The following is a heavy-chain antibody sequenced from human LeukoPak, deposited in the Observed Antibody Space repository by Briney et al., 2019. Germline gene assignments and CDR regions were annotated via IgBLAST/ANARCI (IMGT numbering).Heavy chain of an antibody. CDR1: GYTFTGYF. J-gene: IGHJ4*02. D-gene: IGHD1-7*01. CDR2: INPNSGGT. V-gene: IGHV1-2*02. CDR3: ARDLTKTGTTNY. Sequence: GASVKVSCKASGYTFTGYFIHWVRQAPGQGLEWMGWINPNSGGTNYAQKFQGRVTMTRDTSISTAYMGLSRLRSDDTAVYYCARDLTKTGTTNYWGQGTLVTVSS.